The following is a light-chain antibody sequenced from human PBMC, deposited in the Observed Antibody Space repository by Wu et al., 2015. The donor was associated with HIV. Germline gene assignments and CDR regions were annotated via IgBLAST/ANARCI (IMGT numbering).Light chain of an antibody. CDR1: QDISNY. J-gene: IGKJ4*01. V-gene: IGKV1-33*01. CDR3: QQYDNLPLT. CDR2: DAS. Sequence: DIQMTQSPSSLSASVGDRVTITCQASQDISNYLNWYQQKPGKAPKLLIYDASNLETGVPSRFSGSGSGTDFTFTISSLQPEXIATYYCQQYDNLPLTFGGGPRWR.